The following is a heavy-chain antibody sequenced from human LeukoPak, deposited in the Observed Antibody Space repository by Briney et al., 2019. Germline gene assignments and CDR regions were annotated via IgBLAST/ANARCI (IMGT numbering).Heavy chain of an antibody. V-gene: IGHV4-39*07. CDR3: ARVVILTGYYNYEMDGRFDY. CDR1: GGSISSSSYY. D-gene: IGHD3-9*01. CDR2: IYYSGST. Sequence: SETLSLTCTVSGGSISSSSYYWGWIRQPPGKGLEWIGSIYYSGSTYYNPSLKSRVTISVDTSKNQFSLKLSSVTAADTAVYYCARVVILTGYYNYEMDGRFDYWGQGTLVTVSS. J-gene: IGHJ4*02.